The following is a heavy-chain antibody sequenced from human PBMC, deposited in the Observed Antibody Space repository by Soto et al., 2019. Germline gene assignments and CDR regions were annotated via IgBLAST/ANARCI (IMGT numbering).Heavy chain of an antibody. CDR2: ISSSSSYI. D-gene: IGHD3-3*01. CDR3: ARALGGRFLEWLPNYFDY. J-gene: IGHJ4*02. V-gene: IGHV3-21*01. CDR1: GFTFSSYS. Sequence: RLSCAASGFTFSSYSMNWVRQAPGKGLEWVSSISSSSSYIYYADSVKGRFTISRDNAKNSLYLQMNSLRAEDTAVYYCARALGGRFLEWLPNYFDYWGQGTLVTVSS.